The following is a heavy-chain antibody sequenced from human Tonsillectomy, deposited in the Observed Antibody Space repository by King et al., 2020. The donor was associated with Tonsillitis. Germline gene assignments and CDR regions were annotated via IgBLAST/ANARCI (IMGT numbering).Heavy chain of an antibody. Sequence: VQLVESGGGLVQPGGSLRLSCAASGFTVSSNYMSWVRQAPGKGLEWVSVIYSGGSTYYADSVKGRFTISRDISKNTLYLQMNSLRAEDTAVYYCAREWRGFLEDLWDYYYYGMDVWGQGTTVTVSS. CDR2: IYSGGST. V-gene: IGHV3-66*01. J-gene: IGHJ6*02. CDR3: AREWRGFLEDLWDYYYYGMDV. CDR1: GFTVSSNY. D-gene: IGHD3-3*01.